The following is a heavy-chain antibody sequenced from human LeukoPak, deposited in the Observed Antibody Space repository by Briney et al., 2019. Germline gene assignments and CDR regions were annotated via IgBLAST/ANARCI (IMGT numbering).Heavy chain of an antibody. CDR1: GFTFSSYE. D-gene: IGHD6-13*01. J-gene: IGHJ4*02. V-gene: IGHV3-21*05. Sequence: GGSLRLSCAASGFTFSSYEMNWVRQAPGKGLEWVSYISSSSSHIYYADSVKGRFTMSRDNAKNSLYLQMNSLRADDTAVYYCARVLEAASFDYWGQGSPVTVSS. CDR2: ISSSSSHI. CDR3: ARVLEAASFDY.